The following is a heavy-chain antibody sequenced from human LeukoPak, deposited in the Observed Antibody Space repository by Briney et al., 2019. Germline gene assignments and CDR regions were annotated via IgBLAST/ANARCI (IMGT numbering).Heavy chain of an antibody. D-gene: IGHD6-19*01. CDR3: ARGYSSGWYEYWFDP. CDR2: IIPIFGTA. Sequence: SVKVSCKASGYTFTSFGFGWVRQAPGQGLEWMGGIIPIFGTANYAQKFQGRVTITADESTSTAYMELSSLRSEDTAVYYCARGYSSGWYEYWFDPWGQGTLVTVSS. CDR1: GYTFTSFG. J-gene: IGHJ5*02. V-gene: IGHV1-69*13.